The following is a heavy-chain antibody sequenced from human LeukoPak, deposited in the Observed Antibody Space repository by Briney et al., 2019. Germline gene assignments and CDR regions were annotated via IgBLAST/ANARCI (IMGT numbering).Heavy chain of an antibody. D-gene: IGHD3-10*01. J-gene: IGHJ4*02. CDR1: GFIFSSYA. Sequence: GGSLRLSCAASGFIFSSYAMNWVRQAPGKGLEWVSSISRNGDSTYNSDSVKGRFTISRDNSKNTLYLQMNSLRAEDTAVYYCAKALFTMVRGVLYYFDYWGQGTLVTVSS. CDR3: AKALFTMVRGVLYYFDY. CDR2: ISRNGDST. V-gene: IGHV3-23*01.